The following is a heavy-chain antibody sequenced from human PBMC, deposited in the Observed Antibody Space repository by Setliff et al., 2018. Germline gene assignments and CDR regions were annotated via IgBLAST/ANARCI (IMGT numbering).Heavy chain of an antibody. V-gene: IGHV3-23*01. D-gene: IGHD3-22*01. Sequence: GGSLRLSCTASGFTFRKHALAWVRQGPGKGLQWVSSVSGSGMTRDYTDSVKGRFTVSRDSSQNKIHLQMDSLRAEDTGKYFCARADSDSYYPYYFDFWGQGVLVTVSS. J-gene: IGHJ4*02. CDR1: GFTFRKHA. CDR2: VSGSGMTR. CDR3: ARADSDSYYPYYFDF.